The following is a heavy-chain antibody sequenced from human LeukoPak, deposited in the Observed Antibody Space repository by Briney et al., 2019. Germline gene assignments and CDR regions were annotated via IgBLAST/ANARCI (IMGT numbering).Heavy chain of an antibody. D-gene: IGHD1/OR15-1a*01. CDR3: ARGEHSADS. V-gene: IGHV4-4*07. Sequence: SETLSLTCTVSGGAIRSHYWNWIRQPAGKGLEWIGRIYSSGYTNDNPFLKSRITMSVDMSKDQFSLRLNSVTAADTAVYYCARGEHSADSWGQGMLVTVSS. J-gene: IGHJ4*02. CDR1: GGAIRSHY. CDR2: IYSSGYT.